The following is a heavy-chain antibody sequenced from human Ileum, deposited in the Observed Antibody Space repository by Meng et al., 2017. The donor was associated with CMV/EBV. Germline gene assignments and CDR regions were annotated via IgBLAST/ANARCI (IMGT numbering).Heavy chain of an antibody. J-gene: IGHJ4*02. V-gene: IGHV1-46*01. D-gene: IGHD3-16*01. CDR2: INPSGCST. CDR1: GYTFTSYY. Sequence: ASVKVSCKASGYTFTSYYMHWVRQAPGQGLEWMGIINPSGCSTSYAQKFQGRVTMTRETSTSTVYMELSSLRSENTAVYYCARDSVKGGSRSYYFDYWGQGTLVTVSS. CDR3: ARDSVKGGSRSYYFDY.